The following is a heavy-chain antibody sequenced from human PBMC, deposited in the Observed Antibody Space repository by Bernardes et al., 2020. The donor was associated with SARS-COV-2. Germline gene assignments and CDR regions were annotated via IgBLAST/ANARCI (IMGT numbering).Heavy chain of an antibody. CDR2: ISWNSGSI. D-gene: IGHD2-2*02. Sequence: GGSLRLSCAASGFTFSSYWMSWVRQAPGKGLEWVSGISWNSGSIGYADSVKGRFTISRDNAKNSLYLQMNSLRAEDTALYYCAKDPDGGYTSWGQGTLVTVSS. CDR3: AKDPDGGYTS. CDR1: GFTFSSYW. V-gene: IGHV3-9*01. J-gene: IGHJ5*02.